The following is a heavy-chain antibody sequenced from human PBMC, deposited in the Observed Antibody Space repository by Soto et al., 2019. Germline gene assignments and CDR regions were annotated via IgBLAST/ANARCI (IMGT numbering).Heavy chain of an antibody. CDR2: IYYSGST. CDR1: GCSISSYY. D-gene: IGHD3-10*01. J-gene: IGHJ5*02. CDR3: ARGLWFGELSDGFDP. V-gene: IGHV4-59*01. Sequence: SETLSLTCTFSGCSISSYYWSWIRQPPGKGLEWIGYIYYSGSTNYNPSLRSRVTISVDTSKNQFSLKLSSVTAADTAVYYCARGLWFGELSDGFDPWGQGTLVTVSS.